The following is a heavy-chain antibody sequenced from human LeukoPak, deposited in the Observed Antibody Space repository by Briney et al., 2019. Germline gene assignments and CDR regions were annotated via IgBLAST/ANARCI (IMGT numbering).Heavy chain of an antibody. CDR1: GFTFSDYY. D-gene: IGHD6-19*01. J-gene: IGHJ4*02. CDR2: ISSSGSTI. V-gene: IGHV3-11*04. CDR3: ARGKFGDPLAVADSFDY. Sequence: GGSLRLSCAASGFTFSDYYMSWIRQAPGKGLEWVSYISSSGSTIYYADSVKGRFTISRDNAKNSLYLQMNSLSAEDTAVYYCARGKFGDPLAVADSFDYWGQGTLVTVSS.